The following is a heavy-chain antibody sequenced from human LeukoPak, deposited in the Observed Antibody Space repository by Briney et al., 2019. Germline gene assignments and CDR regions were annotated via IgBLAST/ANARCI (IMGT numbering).Heavy chain of an antibody. V-gene: IGHV4-31*03. CDR2: IYHIGTT. Sequence: SETLSLTCTVSGVSISSGGYYWSWIRQHPGKGLEWIGYIYHIGTTDYNPSLKSRVTISLDRSKNQVSLRLTSVTAADTAVYYCARDPASFLSGYRQSLWGQGTMVTVSS. J-gene: IGHJ3*01. CDR3: ARDPASFLSGYRQSL. D-gene: IGHD5-12*01. CDR1: GVSISSGGYY.